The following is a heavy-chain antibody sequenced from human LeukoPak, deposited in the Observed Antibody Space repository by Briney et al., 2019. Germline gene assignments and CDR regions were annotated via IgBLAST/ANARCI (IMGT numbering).Heavy chain of an antibody. CDR1: GGSISSYY. Sequence: SETLSLTCSVSGGSISSYYWNWIRQPPGKGLEWIGYIYYSGSTNYNPSLKSRVTISVDTSKNQFSLKLTSVTAADTAVYYCARANVVTASDYWGQGTLVTVSS. CDR2: IYYSGST. D-gene: IGHD2-21*02. V-gene: IGHV4-59*01. J-gene: IGHJ4*02. CDR3: ARANVVTASDY.